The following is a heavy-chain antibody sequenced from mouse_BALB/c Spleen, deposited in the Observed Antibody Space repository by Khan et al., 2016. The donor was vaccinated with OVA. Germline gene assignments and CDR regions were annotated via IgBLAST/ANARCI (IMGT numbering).Heavy chain of an antibody. J-gene: IGHJ3*01. CDR2: IWSGGST. Sequence: VQLQQSGPDLVQPSQSLSITCPVSGFSLTSYGVHWVRQSPGKGLEWLGVIWSGGSTDYNAAFISRLSISKDNSKSQVFFKLNNLQANDTAIYYCARNYDYDEGLSYWGQGTLVTVSA. V-gene: IGHV2-2*02. CDR1: GFSLTSYG. D-gene: IGHD2-4*01. CDR3: ARNYDYDEGLSY.